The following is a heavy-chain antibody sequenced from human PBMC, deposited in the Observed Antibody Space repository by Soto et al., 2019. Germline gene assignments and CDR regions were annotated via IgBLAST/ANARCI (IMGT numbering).Heavy chain of an antibody. CDR1: GYTFTSYG. J-gene: IGHJ4*02. CDR2: ISAYNGNT. CDR3: ARRRSSGWSTHTEDY. D-gene: IGHD6-19*01. Sequence: QVQLVQSGAEVKKPGASVKVSCKASGYTFTSYGISWVRQAPGQGLEWMGWISAYNGNTNYAQKLQGRVTMTPDTSTSTAYMELRSLRSDDTAVYYCARRRSSGWSTHTEDYWGQGTLVTVSS. V-gene: IGHV1-18*01.